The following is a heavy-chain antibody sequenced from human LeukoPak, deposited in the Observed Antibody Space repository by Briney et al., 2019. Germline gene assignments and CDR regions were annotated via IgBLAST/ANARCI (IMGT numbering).Heavy chain of an antibody. CDR1: GFTFNSYT. J-gene: IGHJ6*02. Sequence: GGSLRLSCLASGFTFNSYTMNWVREAPGKGLEWVSTISPVSSYTWYAESVKGRFTISRDNPKNSLYLQMDSLRAEDTAVYYCVRDVSRRIGMDVWGQGTTVTVSS. CDR3: VRDVSRRIGMDV. D-gene: IGHD2/OR15-2a*01. V-gene: IGHV3-21*01. CDR2: ISPVSSYT.